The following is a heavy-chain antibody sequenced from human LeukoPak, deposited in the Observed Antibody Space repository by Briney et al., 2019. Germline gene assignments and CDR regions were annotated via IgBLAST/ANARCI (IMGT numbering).Heavy chain of an antibody. J-gene: IGHJ4*02. Sequence: GGTLRLSCAASGFTFSSYGMSWVRQAPGKGLEWVSAISGSGGSTYYADSVKGRFAISRDNSKNTLYLQMNSLRAEDTAVYYCAKDRSTTPTFFDYWGQGTLVTVSS. CDR1: GFTFSSYG. V-gene: IGHV3-23*01. CDR3: AKDRSTTPTFFDY. D-gene: IGHD2-2*01. CDR2: ISGSGGST.